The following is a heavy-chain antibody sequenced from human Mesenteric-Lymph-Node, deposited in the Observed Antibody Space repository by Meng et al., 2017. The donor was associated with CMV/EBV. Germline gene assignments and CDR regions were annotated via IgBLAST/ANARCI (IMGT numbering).Heavy chain of an antibody. J-gene: IGHJ6*02. CDR1: GFTFGDYA. CDR2: ISFDGSGK. CDR3: ATIVNRGSPYYYGLDV. Sequence: GGSLRLSCAASGFTFGDYAMHWVRQAPGQGLEWVSVISFDGSGKYYADSVKGRFTISRDNSENTLYLQMNSLRPDDSAIYYCATIVNRGSPYYYGLDVWGRGTTVTVSS. V-gene: IGHV3-30*04. D-gene: IGHD2-15*01.